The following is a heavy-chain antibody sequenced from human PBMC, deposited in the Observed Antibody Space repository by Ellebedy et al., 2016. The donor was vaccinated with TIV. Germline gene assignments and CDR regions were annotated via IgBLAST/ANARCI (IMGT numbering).Heavy chain of an antibody. J-gene: IGHJ4*02. CDR3: ARERDKHYYGSGSSLSAFDY. Sequence: ASVKVSCKASGGTFSSYAISWVRQAPGQGLEWMGRIIPILGIANYAQKFQGRVTITADKSTSTAYMELSSLRSEDTAVYYCARERDKHYYGSGSSLSAFDYWGQGTLVTVSS. D-gene: IGHD3-10*01. CDR1: GGTFSSYA. CDR2: IIPILGIA. V-gene: IGHV1-69*04.